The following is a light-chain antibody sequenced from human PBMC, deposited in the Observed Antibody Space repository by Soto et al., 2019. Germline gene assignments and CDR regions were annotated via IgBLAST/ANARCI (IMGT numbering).Light chain of an antibody. CDR3: QSYDSSLRVWV. CDR2: ANS. Sequence: QSVLTQPPSVSGAPGQRVTISCTGSSSNIGGYDVHWYQQLPGAAPKLLIFANSNRPSGVTDRFSGSKSGTSASLAITGLQAADEADFYCQSYDSSLRVWVFGGGTKVTVL. CDR1: SSNIGGYD. V-gene: IGLV1-40*01. J-gene: IGLJ3*02.